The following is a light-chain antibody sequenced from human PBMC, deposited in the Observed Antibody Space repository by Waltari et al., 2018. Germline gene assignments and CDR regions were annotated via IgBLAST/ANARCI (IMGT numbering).Light chain of an antibody. Sequence: QSALTQPASVSGPPGPSITISCPGTSSDVGGYNYVPWYQQHPGKAPKVIIYEVSNRPSGISNRFSGSKSGSTASLTISGLQAEDEADYYCGSFTATSTYVFGAGTRVTVL. V-gene: IGLV2-14*01. J-gene: IGLJ1*01. CDR3: GSFTATSTYV. CDR1: SSDVGGYNY. CDR2: EVS.